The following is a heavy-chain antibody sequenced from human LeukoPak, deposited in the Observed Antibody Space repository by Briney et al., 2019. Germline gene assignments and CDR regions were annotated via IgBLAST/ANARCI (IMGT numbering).Heavy chain of an antibody. V-gene: IGHV3-7*01. J-gene: IGHJ4*02. CDR3: ARDFSGYETYFDY. CDR1: GFTFSSYW. CDR2: IKQDGSEK. Sequence: GGSLRLSCAASGFTFSSYWMSWVRQAPGKGLEWVANIKQDGSEKYYVDSVKGRFTISRDNAKNTLYLQMNSLRAEDTAVYYCARDFSGYETYFDYWGQGTLVTVSS. D-gene: IGHD5-12*01.